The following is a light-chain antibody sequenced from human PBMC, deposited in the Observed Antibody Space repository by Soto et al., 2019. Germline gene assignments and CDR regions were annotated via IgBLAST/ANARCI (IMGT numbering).Light chain of an antibody. CDR2: EVN. CDR3: SSYAGSSNV. Sequence: QSVLTQPASVSGSPGQSITISCTGTSSDVGAYNFVSWHQQHPGKAPKLIIYEVNKRPSGVPDRFSGSKSGNTASLTVSGLQAEDEADYYCSSYAGSSNVFGTGTKLTVL. V-gene: IGLV2-8*01. J-gene: IGLJ1*01. CDR1: SSDVGAYNF.